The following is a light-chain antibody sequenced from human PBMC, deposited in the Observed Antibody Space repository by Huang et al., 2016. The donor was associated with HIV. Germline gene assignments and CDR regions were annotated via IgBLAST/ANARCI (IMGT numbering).Light chain of an antibody. CDR2: LVS. Sequence: DIVLTQSPLSLPVTPGEPASISCRSSQSLLHRNGFHYLDWYLQKPGQSPQLLIYLVSNRASGVPDRFSGSGSGTDFTLKISRVEAEDVGVYYCMQALQTPWTFGQGTKVEIK. CDR3: MQALQTPWT. V-gene: IGKV2-28*01. CDR1: QSLLHRNGFHY. J-gene: IGKJ1*01.